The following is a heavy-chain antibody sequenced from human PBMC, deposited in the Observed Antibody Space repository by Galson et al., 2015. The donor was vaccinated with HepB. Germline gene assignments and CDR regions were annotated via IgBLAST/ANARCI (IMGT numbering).Heavy chain of an antibody. CDR1: GFTFSNYW. V-gene: IGHV3-7*01. CDR3: VREEAAAGSADNWFDP. J-gene: IGHJ5*02. CDR2: IKQDGSEK. D-gene: IGHD6-13*01. Sequence: SLRLSCAASGFTFSNYWMSWVRQAPGKGLDWVANIKQDGSEKYYVDSVKGRFNISRDNAKNSLYLQMNSLRAEDTAVYYCVREEAAAGSADNWFDPWGQGILVTVSS.